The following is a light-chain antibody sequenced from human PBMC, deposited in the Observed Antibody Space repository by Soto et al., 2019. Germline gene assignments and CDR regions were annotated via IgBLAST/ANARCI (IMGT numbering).Light chain of an antibody. CDR3: SSYTSISPYV. Sequence: QSVLTQPASVSGSPGQSITISCTGTSSDVGGYNYVSWYQQHPGKAPKLMIYDVSNRPSGVSNRFSGSKSGNTASLTISGLQAENEADYYCSSYTSISPYVFVTVTKDT. CDR2: DVS. V-gene: IGLV2-14*01. CDR1: SSDVGGYNY. J-gene: IGLJ1*01.